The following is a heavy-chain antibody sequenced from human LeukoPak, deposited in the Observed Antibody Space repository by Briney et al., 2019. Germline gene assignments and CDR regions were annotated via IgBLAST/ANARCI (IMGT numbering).Heavy chain of an antibody. D-gene: IGHD3-10*01. CDR3: ARDFYTSGSPNDY. V-gene: IGHV3-74*01. CDR1: GFTFSSYW. CDR2: INSDGSST. Sequence: GGSLRLSCAASGFTFSSYWMHWVRQAPGKGLVWVSRINSDGSSTSYADSVKGRFTISRDNTKNTLYLQMNSLRGEDTAVYYCARDFYTSGSPNDYWGQGTLVTVSS. J-gene: IGHJ4*02.